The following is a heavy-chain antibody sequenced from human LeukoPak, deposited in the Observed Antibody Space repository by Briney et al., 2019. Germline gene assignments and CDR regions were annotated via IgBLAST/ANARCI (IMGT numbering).Heavy chain of an antibody. V-gene: IGHV3-48*03. CDR1: GFTFSSYE. CDR3: AELGITMIGGV. D-gene: IGHD3-10*02. CDR2: ISSSGSTI. J-gene: IGHJ6*04. Sequence: HPGGSLRLSCAASGFTFSSYEMNWVRQAPGKGLGWVSYISSSGSTIYYADSVKGRFTISRDNAKNSLYLQMNSLRAEDTAVYYCAELGITMIGGVRGKGTTVTISS.